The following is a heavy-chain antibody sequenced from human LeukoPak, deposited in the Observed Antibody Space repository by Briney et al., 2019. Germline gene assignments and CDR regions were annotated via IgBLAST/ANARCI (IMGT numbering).Heavy chain of an antibody. CDR2: IQYDGTNK. Sequence: GGSLRLSCAASGFSFSTYGMHWVRQAPGKGLEWVAFIQYDGTNKYYGDSVKGRFTISRDNSRNTVYLQMNSLRAEDTDVYYCAKGSQWYEDYWGQGTLVSVSS. J-gene: IGHJ4*02. V-gene: IGHV3-30*02. CDR3: AKGSQWYEDY. D-gene: IGHD2-15*01. CDR1: GFSFSTYG.